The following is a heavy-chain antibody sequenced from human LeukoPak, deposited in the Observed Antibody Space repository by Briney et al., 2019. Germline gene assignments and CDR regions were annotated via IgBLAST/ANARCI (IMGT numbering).Heavy chain of an antibody. D-gene: IGHD2-2*01. J-gene: IGHJ4*02. CDR2: IWYDGSKT. CDR1: GFTFSGYG. V-gene: IGHV3-33*01. Sequence: PGRSLRLSCVASGFTFSGYGMHWVRQAPGKGLEWVAVIWYDGSKTYYADSVKGRFTISRDNSKDTLYLQMNSLRAEDTAVYYCARDGYCSSTSCYYFDYWGQGTLVTVSS. CDR3: ARDGYCSSTSCYYFDY.